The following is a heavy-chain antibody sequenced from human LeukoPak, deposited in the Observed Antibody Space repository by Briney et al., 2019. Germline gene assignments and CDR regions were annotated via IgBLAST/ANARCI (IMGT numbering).Heavy chain of an antibody. D-gene: IGHD6-19*01. CDR3: AKATQWLAFDY. V-gene: IGHV4-59*11. Sequence: SETLSLTCTVSGGSISSHFWSWIRQSPGKRLEWIGNIYNSGTTNYNPSLNSRVTIPVDTSRNQLSLQLTSVTAADTAVYYCAKATQWLAFDYWGRGTLVTISS. CDR2: IYNSGTT. CDR1: GGSISSHF. J-gene: IGHJ4*02.